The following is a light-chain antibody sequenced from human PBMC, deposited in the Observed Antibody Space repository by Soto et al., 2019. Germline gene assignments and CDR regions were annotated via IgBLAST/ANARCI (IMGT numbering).Light chain of an antibody. CDR2: SAS. J-gene: IGKJ1*01. Sequence: EIVLTQSPGTLSLSPGERATLSCRASQGLNSRYLAWYQQKPGQVPRLIIYSASTRAAGIPDRFSGSGSGTDFTLTIGRLEPEDSAMYYCQQYGRSFGQGTKVEIK. CDR3: QQYGRS. V-gene: IGKV3-20*01. CDR1: QGLNSRY.